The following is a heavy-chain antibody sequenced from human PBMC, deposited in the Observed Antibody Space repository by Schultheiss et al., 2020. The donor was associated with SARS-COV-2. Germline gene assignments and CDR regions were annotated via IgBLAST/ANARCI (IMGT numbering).Heavy chain of an antibody. V-gene: IGHV3-33*08. CDR3: ARGQGVRNRPLNWFDP. CDR1: GFTFSSYG. D-gene: IGHD3-10*01. CDR2: IWYDGSNK. Sequence: GGSLRLSCAASGFTFSSYGMHWVRQAPGKGLEWVAVIWYDGSNKYYADSVKGRFTISRDNSKNMLYLQMNSLRAEDTAVYYCARGQGVRNRPLNWFDPWGQGTLVTVSS. J-gene: IGHJ5*02.